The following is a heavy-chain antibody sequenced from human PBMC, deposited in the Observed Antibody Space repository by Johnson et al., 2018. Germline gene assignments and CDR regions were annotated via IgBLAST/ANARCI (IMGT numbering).Heavy chain of an antibody. CDR2: IWYDGSDK. J-gene: IGHJ3*02. V-gene: IGHV3-33*01. D-gene: IGHD2-21*02. CDR3: ARDAGAYCGGDCPPDAFDI. CDR1: GFTFSSYA. Sequence: QLVESGGGVVQPWRSLRLSCAASGFTFSSYAIHWVRQAPGKGLEWVADIWYDGSDKYYADAVQGRFTISRDNSKNTVYLQRNSLRAEDTAVYYCARDAGAYCGGDCPPDAFDIWGQGTMVTVSS.